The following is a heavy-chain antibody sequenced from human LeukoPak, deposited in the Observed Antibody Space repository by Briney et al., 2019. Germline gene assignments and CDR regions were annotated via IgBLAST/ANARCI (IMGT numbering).Heavy chain of an antibody. D-gene: IGHD3/OR15-3a*01. J-gene: IGHJ4*02. Sequence: SETLSLTCTVSGDSMTRGGYYWSWVRQHPGKGLEWVGFIYHSGTTFYNPSLESRAAISVDTSQNQFSLKLTSVTAADTAVYYCARAVDFRNYFDYWGQGTLVTVSS. CDR2: IYHSGTT. CDR1: GDSMTRGGYY. V-gene: IGHV4-31*03. CDR3: ARAVDFRNYFDY.